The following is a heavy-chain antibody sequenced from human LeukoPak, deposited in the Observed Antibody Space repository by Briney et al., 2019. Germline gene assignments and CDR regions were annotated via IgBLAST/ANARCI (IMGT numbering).Heavy chain of an antibody. CDR3: AKDQRSIAVAGYFDY. V-gene: IGHV3-23*01. Sequence: GGTLRLSCAASGFTFSNYAMNWVRQAPGKGLEWVSAISGSGGSTYYADSVKGRFTISRDNSKNTLYLQMNSLRAEDTAVYYCAKDQRSIAVAGYFDYWGQGTLVTVSS. D-gene: IGHD6-19*01. CDR1: GFTFSNYA. CDR2: ISGSGGST. J-gene: IGHJ4*02.